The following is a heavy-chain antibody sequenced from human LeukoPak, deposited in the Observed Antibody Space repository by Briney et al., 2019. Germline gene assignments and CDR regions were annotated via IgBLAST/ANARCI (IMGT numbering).Heavy chain of an antibody. CDR1: GYSFTSYW. CDR2: IYPGDSDT. V-gene: IGHV5-51*01. D-gene: IGHD3-10*01. Sequence: GESLKISCEISGYSFTSYWIGWVRQMPGKGLEWMGIIYPGDSDTRYSPSFQGQVTISADKSISTAYLQWSSLKASDTAMYYCARQLLYGSAPAGFWGQGTLVTVSS. CDR3: ARQLLYGSAPAGF. J-gene: IGHJ4*02.